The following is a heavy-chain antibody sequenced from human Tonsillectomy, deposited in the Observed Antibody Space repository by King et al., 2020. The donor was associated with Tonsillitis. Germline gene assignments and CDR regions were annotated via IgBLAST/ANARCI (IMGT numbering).Heavy chain of an antibody. D-gene: IGHD3-22*01. CDR1: GGSISSGDYY. J-gene: IGHJ6*02. CDR2: IYYSGST. Sequence: QLQESGPGLVKPSQTLSLTCTVSGGSISSGDYYWSWIRQPPGKGLEWIGYIYYSGSTYYNPSLKSRVTISVDTSKNQFSLKLSSVTAADTAVYYCARAWSTMIVGYYGMDVWGQGTTVTVSS. V-gene: IGHV4-30-4*01. CDR3: ARAWSTMIVGYYGMDV.